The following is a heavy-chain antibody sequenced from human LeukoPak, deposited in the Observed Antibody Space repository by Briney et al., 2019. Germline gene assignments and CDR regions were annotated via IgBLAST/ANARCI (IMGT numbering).Heavy chain of an antibody. V-gene: IGHV1-18*01. Sequence: ASVKVSCKASGYTFTSCGISWVRQPPGQGLEWMGWISAYNGNTNYAQKIQGRVTMTTDTSTSTAYMELRRLRSDDTAVYSCARRYSSGWADYWGQGPLVTVSS. CDR1: GYTFTSCG. J-gene: IGHJ4*02. D-gene: IGHD6-19*01. CDR2: ISAYNGNT. CDR3: ARRYSSGWADY.